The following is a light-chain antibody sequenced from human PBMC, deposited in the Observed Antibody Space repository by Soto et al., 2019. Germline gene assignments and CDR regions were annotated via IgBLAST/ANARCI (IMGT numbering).Light chain of an antibody. J-gene: IGLJ1*01. CDR2: EVN. CDR1: SSDIGAYDY. CDR3: SSFTTTSTHV. V-gene: IGLV2-14*01. Sequence: QSARTQPASLSGSPGQSITISCTGTSSDIGAYDYVSWFQQHPGKAPKLMISEVNNRPSGVSNRFSGSKSGNTAYLTISGLQVEDEAEYFCSSFTTTSTHVFGTGTKVTVL.